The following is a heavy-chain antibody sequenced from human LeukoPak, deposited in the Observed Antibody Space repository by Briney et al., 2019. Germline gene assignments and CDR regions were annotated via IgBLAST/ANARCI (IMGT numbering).Heavy chain of an antibody. Sequence: GASVKVSCKASGGTFSSYAISWVRQAPGQGLEWMGGIIPIFGTANYAQKLQGRVTMTTDTSTSTAYMELRSLRSDDTAVYYCARDIVVVPAAIAQGSYYYYYGMDVWGQGTTVTVSS. CDR2: IIPIFGTA. V-gene: IGHV1-69*05. J-gene: IGHJ6*02. D-gene: IGHD2-2*01. CDR1: GGTFSSYA. CDR3: ARDIVVVPAAIAQGSYYYYYGMDV.